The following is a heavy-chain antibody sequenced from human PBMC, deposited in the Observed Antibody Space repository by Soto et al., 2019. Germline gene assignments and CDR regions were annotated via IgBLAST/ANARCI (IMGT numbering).Heavy chain of an antibody. V-gene: IGHV2-5*01. Sequence: SGPTLVNATQTLRLTCAFAGFSLSASGSSVGWIRQPPGKSLDWLAHIYWNDDKRYSPSLRSRLTISKDTSKNQVVLTFTNLDPADTGKYYRVHRLDVTGLAFDPWGQGHLVTVSS. D-gene: IGHD3-10*02. CDR1: GFSLSASGSS. J-gene: IGHJ5*02. CDR2: IYWNDDK. CDR3: VHRLDVTGLAFDP.